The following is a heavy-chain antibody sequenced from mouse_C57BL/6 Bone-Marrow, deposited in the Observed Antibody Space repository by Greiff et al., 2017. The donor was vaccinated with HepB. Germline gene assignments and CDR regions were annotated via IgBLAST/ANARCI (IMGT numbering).Heavy chain of an antibody. V-gene: IGHV1-76*01. CDR1: GYTFTDYY. Sequence: VQLQQSGAELVRPGASVKLSCKASGYTFTDYYINWVKQRPGQGLEWIARIYPGSGNTYYNEKFKGKATLTAEKSSSTAYMQLSSLTSEDSAVYYCTRAYYEGFAYWGQGTLVTVSA. J-gene: IGHJ3*01. CDR2: IYPGSGNT. D-gene: IGHD2-4*01. CDR3: TRAYYEGFAY.